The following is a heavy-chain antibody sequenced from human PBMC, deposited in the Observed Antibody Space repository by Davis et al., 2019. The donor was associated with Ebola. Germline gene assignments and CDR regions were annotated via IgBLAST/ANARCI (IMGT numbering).Heavy chain of an antibody. Sequence: GESLKISCAASGFTFSSFTMNWVRQAPGKGLEWVSTISDGGTNTHYADSVKGRFTISRDDSKNTVFLHMNTLRAEDTAIYYCTTRLVNHFDYWGQGTLVTVSS. CDR1: GFTFSSFT. CDR2: ISDGGTNT. J-gene: IGHJ4*02. CDR3: TTRLVNHFDY. V-gene: IGHV3-23*01. D-gene: IGHD6-19*01.